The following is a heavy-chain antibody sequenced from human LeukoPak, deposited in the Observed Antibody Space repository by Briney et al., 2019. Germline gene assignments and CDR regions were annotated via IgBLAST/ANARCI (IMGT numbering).Heavy chain of an antibody. CDR1: GYTFTSYD. J-gene: IGHJ4*02. D-gene: IGHD2-15*01. Sequence: VASVKVSCKASGYTFTSYDINWVRQATGQGLEWMGWMNPNSGNTGYAQKFQGRVTITRNTSISTAYMELSSLRSEDTAVYYCAREGYHCSGGSCYAVGGFDYWGQGTLVTVSS. CDR3: AREGYHCSGGSCYAVGGFDY. CDR2: MNPNSGNT. V-gene: IGHV1-8*01.